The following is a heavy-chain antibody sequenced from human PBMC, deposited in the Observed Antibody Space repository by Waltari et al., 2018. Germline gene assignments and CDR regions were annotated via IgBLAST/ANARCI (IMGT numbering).Heavy chain of an antibody. Sequence: EVHLVESGGGLVQPGGSLRLSCAASGFTFSSSWMSWVRQAPGKGLEWVANIAQDGSEENYLDSVKGRFTISRDNANNSLFLQMDSLRADDSAVYYCARDRPARRDFDYWGQGTLVTVSS. V-gene: IGHV3-7*01. J-gene: IGHJ4*02. D-gene: IGHD2-2*01. CDR3: ARDRPARRDFDY. CDR1: GFTFSSSW. CDR2: IAQDGSEE.